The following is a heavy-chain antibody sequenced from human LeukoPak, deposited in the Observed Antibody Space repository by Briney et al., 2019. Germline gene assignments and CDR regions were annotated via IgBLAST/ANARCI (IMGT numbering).Heavy chain of an antibody. CDR3: ARGSGAGYSSGEYYYYMDV. Sequence: EASVKVSCKASGGSFNTYVITWVRQAPGQGLEWMGRIIPILDVANFAQKFQGRVTITTDESTSTAYMELSSLRSEDTAVYYCARGSGAGYSSGEYYYYMDVWGKGTTVTVS. J-gene: IGHJ6*03. CDR2: IIPILDVA. D-gene: IGHD5-18*01. CDR1: GGSFNTYV. V-gene: IGHV1-69*04.